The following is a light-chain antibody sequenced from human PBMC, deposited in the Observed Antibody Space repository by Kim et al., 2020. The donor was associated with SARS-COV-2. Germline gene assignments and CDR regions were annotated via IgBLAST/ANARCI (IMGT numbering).Light chain of an antibody. Sequence: ASIGDRVTITCRASQDIANSVAWYQQKPGKVPQVLIYAASTLQSGVPSRFSGSGSGTEFTLTIGSLQTEDVATYYCQKYNSAPWTFGPGTKVEIK. CDR3: QKYNSAPWT. CDR2: AAS. J-gene: IGKJ1*01. CDR1: QDIANS. V-gene: IGKV1-27*01.